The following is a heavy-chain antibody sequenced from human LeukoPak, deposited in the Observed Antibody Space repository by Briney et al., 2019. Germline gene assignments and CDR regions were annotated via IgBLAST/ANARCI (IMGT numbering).Heavy chain of an antibody. V-gene: IGHV3-23*01. CDR3: AKMGVRQWKSPDAFDI. Sequence: PGGTLRLSCAAPGFTFSNYGLSWVRQAPGKGLDWVSGITGSGGSTYYADSVKGRFTISRDNSKNTLYLQMNSLRAEDTAVYYCAKMGVRQWKSPDAFDIWGQGTMVTVSS. J-gene: IGHJ3*02. D-gene: IGHD6-19*01. CDR1: GFTFSNYG. CDR2: ITGSGGST.